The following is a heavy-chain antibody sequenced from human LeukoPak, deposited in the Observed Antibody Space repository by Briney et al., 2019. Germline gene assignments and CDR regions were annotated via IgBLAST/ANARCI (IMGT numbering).Heavy chain of an antibody. CDR3: ARNRWMDY. D-gene: IGHD1-1*01. V-gene: IGHV1-2*02. Sequence: ASVKVSCKASGYTFTDYYMHWVRQAPGQGLEWMGWINPNSGTNYAQKFQGRVTMTRDTSISTAYMGLTGLTSDDTAVYYCARNRWMDYWGQGTLVTVSS. J-gene: IGHJ4*02. CDR2: INPNSGT. CDR1: GYTFTDYY.